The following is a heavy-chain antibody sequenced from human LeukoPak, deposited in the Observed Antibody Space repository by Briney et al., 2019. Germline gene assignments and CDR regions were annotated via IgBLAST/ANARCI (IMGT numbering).Heavy chain of an antibody. CDR3: ARDPPKKYYYGSGSYYNPTRWFDP. CDR1: GHTFTGYY. V-gene: IGHV1-2*02. CDR2: INPNSGGT. D-gene: IGHD3-10*01. Sequence: ASVKVSCKASGHTFTGYYMHWVRQAPGQGLEWMGWINPNSGGTNYAQKFQGRVTMTRDTSISTAYMELSRLRSDDTAVYYWARDPPKKYYYGSGSYYNPTRWFDPWGQGTLVTVSS. J-gene: IGHJ5*02.